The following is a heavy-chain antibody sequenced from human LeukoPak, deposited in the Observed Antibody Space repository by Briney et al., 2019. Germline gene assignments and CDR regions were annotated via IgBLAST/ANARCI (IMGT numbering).Heavy chain of an antibody. J-gene: IGHJ4*02. CDR1: GGTFSSYA. D-gene: IGHD2-2*01. V-gene: IGHV1-69*01. CDR3: ARARVPIVVVPAALNY. Sequence: SVKVSCKASGGTFSSYAISWVRQAPGQGLEWMGGIIPIFGTANYAQKFQGRVTITADESMSTAYMELSSLRSEDTAVYYCARARVPIVVVPAALNYWGQGTLVTVSS. CDR2: IIPIFGTA.